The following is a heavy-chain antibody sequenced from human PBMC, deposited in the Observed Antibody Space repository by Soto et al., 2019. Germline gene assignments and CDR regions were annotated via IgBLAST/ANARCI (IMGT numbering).Heavy chain of an antibody. CDR2: INPSSGAT. D-gene: IGHD2-21*02. CDR1: GYNFVAYY. J-gene: IGHJ4*02. V-gene: IGHV1-2*02. Sequence: ASVKVSCKASGYNFVAYYMHWVRQAPGQGLEWMGWINPSSGATNFAERFQGRVTMTSDTSISKFYMETKRLNSDDPAVYFCAKDRQYGDYGYSFGYRGQGTLGTVSS. CDR3: AKDRQYGDYGYSFGY.